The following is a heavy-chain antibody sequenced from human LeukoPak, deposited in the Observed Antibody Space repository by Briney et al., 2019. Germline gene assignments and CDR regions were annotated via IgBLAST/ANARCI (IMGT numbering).Heavy chain of an antibody. CDR3: AKDKGLLWFGELPV. D-gene: IGHD3-10*01. Sequence: GGSLRLSCAASGFTVSSNYMSWVRQAPGTGLEWVAVISYDGSNKYYADSVKGRFTISRDNSKNTLYLQMNSLRAEDTAVYYCAKDKGLLWFGELPVWGQGTLVTVSS. J-gene: IGHJ4*02. CDR2: ISYDGSNK. CDR1: GFTVSSNY. V-gene: IGHV3-30*18.